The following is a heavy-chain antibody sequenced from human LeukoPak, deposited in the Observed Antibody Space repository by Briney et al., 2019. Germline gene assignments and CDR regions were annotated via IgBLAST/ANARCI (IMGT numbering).Heavy chain of an antibody. CDR2: MNPNSGNT. CDR1: GYTFTSYD. Sequence: ASVKVSCKXSGYTFTSYDINWVRQATGQGLERMGWMNPNSGNTGYAQKFQGRVTITRNTSISTAYMELSSLRSEDTAVYYCARGRGSPGAFDIWGQGTMVTVSS. V-gene: IGHV1-8*03. D-gene: IGHD3-10*01. J-gene: IGHJ3*02. CDR3: ARGRGSPGAFDI.